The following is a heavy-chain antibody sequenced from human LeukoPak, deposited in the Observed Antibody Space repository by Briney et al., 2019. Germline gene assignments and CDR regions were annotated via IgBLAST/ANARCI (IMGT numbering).Heavy chain of an antibody. J-gene: IGHJ4*02. Sequence: PGGSLRLSCAASGFTFSSYWMSWVRQAPGKGLEWVANIKQDGSEKYYVDSVKGRFTISRDNAKNSLYLQMSSLRAEDTAVYYCARVKNYDFWSGIDYWGQGTLVTVSS. CDR3: ARVKNYDFWSGIDY. CDR2: IKQDGSEK. V-gene: IGHV3-7*01. D-gene: IGHD3-3*01. CDR1: GFTFSSYW.